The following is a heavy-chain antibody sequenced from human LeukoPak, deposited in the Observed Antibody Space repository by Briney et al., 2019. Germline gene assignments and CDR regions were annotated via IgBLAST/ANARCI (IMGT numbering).Heavy chain of an antibody. CDR2: IYLSGNT. Sequence: SETLSLTCTVSGYSISYEYYWGWIRQPPGKGLEWIGSIYLSGNTYYNPSLKSRVTISVDTSKNQFSLKLSSVTAADTAVYYCARESKGSGRLTYYYYMDVWGKGTTVTISS. D-gene: IGHD3-10*01. CDR3: ARESKGSGRLTYYYYMDV. J-gene: IGHJ6*03. CDR1: GYSISYEYY. V-gene: IGHV4-38-2*02.